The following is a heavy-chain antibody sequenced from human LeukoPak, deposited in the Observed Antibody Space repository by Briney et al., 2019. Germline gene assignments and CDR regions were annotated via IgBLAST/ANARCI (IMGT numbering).Heavy chain of an antibody. J-gene: IGHJ2*01. CDR3: ATNSGNYLDL. Sequence: SETLSLTCTVSGASISSYYWSWIRQPPGKGLEWIGYIYYSGSTNYNPSLESRVTISVDTSKNQFSLKLSSVTAADTAVYYCATNSGNYLDLWGRGTLVTVS. D-gene: IGHD1-26*01. CDR2: IYYSGST. V-gene: IGHV4-59*01. CDR1: GASISSYY.